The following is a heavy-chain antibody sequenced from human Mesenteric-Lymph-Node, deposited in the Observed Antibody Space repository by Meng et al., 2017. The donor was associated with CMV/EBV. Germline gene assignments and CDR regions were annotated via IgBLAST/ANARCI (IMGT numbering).Heavy chain of an antibody. CDR2: IYYTGTT. CDR1: GASLSSTSYY. V-gene: IGHV4-39*02. J-gene: IGHJ4*02. Sequence: SGASLSSTSYYWGWIRQSPGKGLECIGIIYYTGTTYNNPSLKSRVTISVDTSKNHFSLQLSSVTAADTAVYYCAGTAIRVGATTFVYWGQGTLVTVSS. D-gene: IGHD1-26*01. CDR3: AGTAIRVGATTFVY.